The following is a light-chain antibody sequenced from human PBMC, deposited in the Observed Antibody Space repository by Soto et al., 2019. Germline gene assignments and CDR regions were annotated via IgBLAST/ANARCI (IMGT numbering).Light chain of an antibody. V-gene: IGKV3-15*01. CDR2: RAS. CDR1: QSINSD. Sequence: MVITQSPATVSVALGERATLSCRASQSINSDLALYQQKPGQAPRLLMFRASIRAAGFPARFSGSGSGTEFNITISSLQSDDSAVYYCQQYNNWPRATFGGGTKVDI. CDR3: QQYNNWPRAT. J-gene: IGKJ4*01.